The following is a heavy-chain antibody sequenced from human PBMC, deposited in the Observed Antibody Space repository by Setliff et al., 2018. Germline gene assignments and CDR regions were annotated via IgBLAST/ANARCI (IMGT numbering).Heavy chain of an antibody. CDR1: GGTFSSYA. Sequence: SVKVSCKASGGTFSSYAISWVRQAPGQGLEWMGGIIPIFGAANYAQKFQGRVTITADESTSTAYMELSSLRSEDTAVYYCARDPGWFGELLGYFDYWGQGTLVTVSS. V-gene: IGHV1-69*13. CDR3: ARDPGWFGELLGYFDY. J-gene: IGHJ4*02. CDR2: IIPIFGAA. D-gene: IGHD3-10*01.